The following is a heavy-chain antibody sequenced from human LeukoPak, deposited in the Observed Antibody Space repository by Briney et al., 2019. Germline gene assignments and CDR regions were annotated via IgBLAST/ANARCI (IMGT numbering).Heavy chain of an antibody. Sequence: PGGSLRLSCAASGFTFSSYWMSWVRQAPGKGLEWVSYISSSGMNTHYADSVKGRFTISRDNAKNSLYLQMNSLRAEDTAVYYCARDGIAGATTGDAWGQGTLVTVSS. CDR2: ISSSGMNT. J-gene: IGHJ5*02. V-gene: IGHV3-48*04. CDR3: ARDGIAGATTGDA. CDR1: GFTFSSYW. D-gene: IGHD1-26*01.